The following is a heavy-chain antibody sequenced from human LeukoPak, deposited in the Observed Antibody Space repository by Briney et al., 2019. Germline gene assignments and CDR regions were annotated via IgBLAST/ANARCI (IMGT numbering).Heavy chain of an antibody. J-gene: IGHJ6*03. CDR2: IYTSGST. D-gene: IGHD6-13*01. V-gene: IGHV4-4*07. Sequence: SETLSLTCPVSGGSISSYYWSWIRQPAGKGLEWIGRIYTSGSTNYNPSLKSRVTMSVDTSKNQFSLKLSSVTAADTAVYYCARGSRGTYSSSWHPLGYYYYYMDVWGKGTTVTVSS. CDR3: ARGSRGTYSSSWHPLGYYYYYMDV. CDR1: GGSISSYY.